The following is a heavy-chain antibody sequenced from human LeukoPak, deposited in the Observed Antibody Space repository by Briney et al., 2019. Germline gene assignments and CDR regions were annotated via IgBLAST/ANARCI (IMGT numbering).Heavy chain of an antibody. D-gene: IGHD3-10*01. J-gene: IGHJ6*03. CDR2: IYPSDSDT. Sequence: GESLKISCKGSGYSFTSYWIGWVRQMPGKGLEWMGIIYPSDSDTRYSPSFQGQVTISADKSISTAYLQWSSLKASDTAMYYCARLPTGRYYYYYYMDVWGKGTTVTVSS. CDR1: GYSFTSYW. V-gene: IGHV5-51*01. CDR3: ARLPTGRYYYYYYMDV.